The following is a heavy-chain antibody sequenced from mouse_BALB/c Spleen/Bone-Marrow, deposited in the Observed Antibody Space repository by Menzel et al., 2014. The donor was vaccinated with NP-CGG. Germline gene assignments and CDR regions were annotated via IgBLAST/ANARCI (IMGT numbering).Heavy chain of an antibody. CDR1: GFNIKDTY. J-gene: IGHJ3*01. Sequence: VQLQQSGAELVKPGASVKLSCTASGFNIKDTYMHWVKQRPEQGLEWIGRIDPANGNTKYDPKFQGKATITADTSSNTAYLQLSSLTSKDTAVYYCATYYRYDRRFAYWGQGTLVTVSA. D-gene: IGHD2-14*01. V-gene: IGHV14-3*02. CDR2: IDPANGNT. CDR3: ATYYRYDRRFAY.